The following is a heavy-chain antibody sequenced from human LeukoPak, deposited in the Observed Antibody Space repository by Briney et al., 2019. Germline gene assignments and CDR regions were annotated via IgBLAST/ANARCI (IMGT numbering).Heavy chain of an antibody. CDR2: IYHYEMT. Sequence: SETLSLTCSVYDGSISTDHWWNWVRQPPGKGLEWIGEIYHYEMTNYNPSLKSRVTISLDKSRNRFSLKLISVTAADTAVYYCARVKGVVTAILDYWGQGTLVTVSS. V-gene: IGHV4-4*02. D-gene: IGHD2-21*02. CDR3: ARVKGVVTAILDY. J-gene: IGHJ4*02. CDR1: DGSISTDHW.